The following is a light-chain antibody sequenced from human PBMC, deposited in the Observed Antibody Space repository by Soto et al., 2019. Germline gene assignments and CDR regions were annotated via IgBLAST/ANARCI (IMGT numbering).Light chain of an antibody. CDR2: GTS. Sequence: NVLTQSPGTISLSPGERATLSCRASQSVSSSYLVWYQQRPGQPPRLLIYGTSNRAAGIPDRFTGTGSGTDFTLTIYRLEPEDSAVYYCQQYGSSALTFGGRTKV. CDR3: QQYGSSALT. V-gene: IGKV3-20*01. J-gene: IGKJ4*01. CDR1: QSVSSSY.